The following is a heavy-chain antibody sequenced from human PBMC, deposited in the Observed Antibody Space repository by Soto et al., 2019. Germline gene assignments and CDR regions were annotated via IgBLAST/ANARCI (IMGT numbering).Heavy chain of an antibody. CDR1: GYTFTGYY. D-gene: IGHD3-22*01. Sequence: ASVKVSCKASGYTFTGYYMHWVRQASGQGLEWMGWINPNSGGTNYAQKFQGRVTMTRDTSISTAYMELSRLRSDDTAVYYCARDYYDSSGYYQQPLDYWGQGTLVTVSS. J-gene: IGHJ4*02. V-gene: IGHV1-2*02. CDR2: INPNSGGT. CDR3: ARDYYDSSGYYQQPLDY.